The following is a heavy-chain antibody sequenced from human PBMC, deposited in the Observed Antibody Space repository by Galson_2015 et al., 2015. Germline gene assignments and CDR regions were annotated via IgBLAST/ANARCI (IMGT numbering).Heavy chain of an antibody. J-gene: IGHJ6*02. CDR1: GFTFSGYG. Sequence: SLRLSCAASGFTFSGYGMHWVRQAPGKGLEWVAVISYDGSNKYYADSVKGRFTISRGNSKNTLYLQMNSLRAEDTAVYYCAKDLRYCSGGSCYDYYYYGMDVWGQGTTVTVSS. D-gene: IGHD2-15*01. CDR3: AKDLRYCSGGSCYDYYYYGMDV. V-gene: IGHV3-30*18. CDR2: ISYDGSNK.